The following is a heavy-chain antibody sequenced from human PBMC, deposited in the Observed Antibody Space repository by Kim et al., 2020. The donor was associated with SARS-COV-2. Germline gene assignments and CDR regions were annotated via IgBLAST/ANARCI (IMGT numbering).Heavy chain of an antibody. Sequence: SETLSLTCSVSGGSVNSAGYYWGWIRQPPGKGLEWIGSIFYSGTTYYNPSLKSRVTISIDSSRNQFSLRLRSVTAADTAVYFCARRGAYWGQGILVTVS. D-gene: IGHD3-16*01. CDR2: IFYSGTT. V-gene: IGHV4-39*01. J-gene: IGHJ4*02. CDR3: ARRGAY. CDR1: GGSVNSAGYY.